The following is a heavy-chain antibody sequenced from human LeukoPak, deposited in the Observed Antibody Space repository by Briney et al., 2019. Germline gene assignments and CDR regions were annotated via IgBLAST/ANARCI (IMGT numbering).Heavy chain of an antibody. CDR2: INPTSSGT. Sequence: ASVKVSCKASGYTFTGYYLHWVRQAPGQGLEWMGWINPTSSGTKYAQKLQGRVTMTRDTSISTGYMELSRLRSDDTAVYYCAGGASDGGYTYGNYAGYWGQGTLVTVSS. V-gene: IGHV1-2*02. D-gene: IGHD5-18*01. J-gene: IGHJ4*02. CDR1: GYTFTGYY. CDR3: AGGASDGGYTYGNYAGY.